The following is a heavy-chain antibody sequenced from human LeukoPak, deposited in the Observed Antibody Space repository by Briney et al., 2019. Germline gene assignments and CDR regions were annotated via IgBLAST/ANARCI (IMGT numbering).Heavy chain of an antibody. D-gene: IGHD2-21*01. Sequence: SETLSLTCAVHGGSLNDYIWTWIRQPPGKGLEWIAELNHSGGANYNPSLKRRVIISVDTSRNQFSLKLSSVTAADTAVYYCARDRVGGLRRENSPIWGQGTMVTVSS. CDR3: ARDRVGGLRRENSPI. J-gene: IGHJ3*02. CDR1: GGSLNDYI. CDR2: LNHSGGA. V-gene: IGHV4-34*01.